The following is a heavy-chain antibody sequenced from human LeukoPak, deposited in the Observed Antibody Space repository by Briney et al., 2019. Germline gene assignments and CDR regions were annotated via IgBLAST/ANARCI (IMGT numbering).Heavy chain of an antibody. J-gene: IGHJ4*02. CDR3: ARSLEYSSDLPYYFDF. V-gene: IGHV1-69*05. CDR1: RGTFSTYA. Sequence: SVKVSCKASRGTFSTYAISWVRQAPGQGLAWMGVIIPYYGTRNYTQKFQGRVTLTTDESTSTAYMELSSLRSEDTAVYYCARSLEYSSDLPYYFDFWGQGTLVTVSS. D-gene: IGHD6-25*01. CDR2: IIPYYGTR.